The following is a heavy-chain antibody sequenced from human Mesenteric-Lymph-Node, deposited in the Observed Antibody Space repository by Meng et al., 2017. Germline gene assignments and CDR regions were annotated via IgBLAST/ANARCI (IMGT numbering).Heavy chain of an antibody. CDR3: ARWVGATTGDH. V-gene: IGHV3-21*01. D-gene: IGHD1-26*01. CDR2: ISSSSSYI. CDR1: GFTFSSYS. Sequence: GESLKISCAASGFTFSSYSMNWVRQAPGKGLEWVSSISSSSSYIYYADSVKGRFTISRDNAKNSLYLQMNSLRAEDTAVYYCARWVGATTGDHWGQGTLVTVSS. J-gene: IGHJ4*02.